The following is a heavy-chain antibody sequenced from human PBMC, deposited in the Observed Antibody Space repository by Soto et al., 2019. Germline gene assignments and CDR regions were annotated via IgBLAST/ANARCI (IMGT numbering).Heavy chain of an antibody. CDR3: ATDRARYYDSSGYKYYWYFDL. CDR2: FDPEDGET. D-gene: IGHD3-22*01. J-gene: IGHJ2*01. V-gene: IGHV1-24*01. Sequence: ASVKVSCKVSGCTLTELSMHWVRQAPGKGLEWMGGFDPEDGETIYAQKFQGRVTMTEDTSTDTAYMELSSLRSEDTAVYYCATDRARYYDSSGYKYYWYFDLWGRGTLVTVSS. CDR1: GCTLTELS.